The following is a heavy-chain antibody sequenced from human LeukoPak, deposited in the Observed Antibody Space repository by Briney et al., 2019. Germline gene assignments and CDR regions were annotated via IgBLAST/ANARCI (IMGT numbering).Heavy chain of an antibody. V-gene: IGHV1-69-2*01. Sequence: ASVKVSCKVSGYTFTDYYMHWVQQAPGKGLEWMGLVDPEDGETIYAEKFQGRVTITADTSTDTAYMELSSLRSEDTAVYYCATDRSSSPVRSPLGYWGQGTLVTVSS. J-gene: IGHJ4*02. D-gene: IGHD6-6*01. CDR2: VDPEDGET. CDR1: GYTFTDYY. CDR3: ATDRSSSPVRSPLGY.